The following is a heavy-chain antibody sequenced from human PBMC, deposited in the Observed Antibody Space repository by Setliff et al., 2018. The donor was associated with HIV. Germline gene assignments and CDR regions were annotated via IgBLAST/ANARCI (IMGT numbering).Heavy chain of an antibody. Sequence: ASVKVSCKASGYTFTSYGISWVRQAPGQGLEWMGWISAYNGNTNYAQKLQGRVTMTTDTSTSTAYMELRSLRSDDTAVYYCARDGAPYYYGSGRWGGYWGQGKLVTVSS. J-gene: IGHJ4*02. CDR3: ARDGAPYYYGSGRWGGY. D-gene: IGHD3-10*01. CDR2: ISAYNGNT. V-gene: IGHV1-18*01. CDR1: GYTFTSYG.